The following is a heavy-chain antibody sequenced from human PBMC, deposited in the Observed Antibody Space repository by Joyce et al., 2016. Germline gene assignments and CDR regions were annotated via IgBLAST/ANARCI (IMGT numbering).Heavy chain of an antibody. J-gene: IGHJ4*02. V-gene: IGHV3-23*01. D-gene: IGHD6-13*01. CDR1: RFTFSSYA. CDR2: ISGSGGST. Sequence: EVQLLESGGGLVQPGGSLRLSCAASRFTFSSYAMSWVRQAPGKGLEWVSAISGSGGSTYYADSVKGRFTISRDNSKNTLYLQMNSLRADDTAVYYCAKMSSAWYRYPIDYWGQGTLVTVSS. CDR3: AKMSSAWYRYPIDY.